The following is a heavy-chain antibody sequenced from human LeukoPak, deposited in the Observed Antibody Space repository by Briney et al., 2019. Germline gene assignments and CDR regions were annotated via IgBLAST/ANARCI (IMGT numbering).Heavy chain of an antibody. D-gene: IGHD2-2*01. CDR3: ARIGLYCSSTSCYSGDY. CDR1: GYTFTSNY. Sequence: ASVKVSCKASGYTFTSNYIHWVRQATGQGLEWMGWMNPNSGNTGYAQKFQGRVTMTRNTSISTAYMELSSLRSEDTAVYYCARIGLYCSSTSCYSGDYWGQGTLVTVSS. J-gene: IGHJ4*02. V-gene: IGHV1-8*02. CDR2: MNPNSGNT.